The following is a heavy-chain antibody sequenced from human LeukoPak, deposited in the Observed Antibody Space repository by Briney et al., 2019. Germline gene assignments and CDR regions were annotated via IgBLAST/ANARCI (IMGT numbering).Heavy chain of an antibody. D-gene: IGHD6-6*01. J-gene: IGHJ3*02. V-gene: IGHV4-59*01. CDR2: IYYSGST. CDR3: ARGNIEALRSFDI. Sequence: PSETLSLTCTVSGGSISSYYWSWIRQPPGKGLEWIGYIYYSGSTNYNPSLKSRVTISVDTSKNQFSLKLSSVTAADTAVYYCARGNIEALRSFDIWGQGTMVTVSS. CDR1: GGSISSYY.